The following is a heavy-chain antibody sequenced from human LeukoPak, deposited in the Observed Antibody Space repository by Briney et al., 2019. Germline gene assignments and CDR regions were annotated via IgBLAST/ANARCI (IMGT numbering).Heavy chain of an antibody. Sequence: SETLSLTCTVSGGSISSSSYYWGWIRQPPGKGLEWIGYIYYSGSTNYNPSLKSRVTISVDTSKNQFSLKLSSVPAEDTAVYYCARVAQVATIVGYFDYWGQGTLVTVSS. CDR2: IYYSGST. CDR3: ARVAQVATIVGYFDY. CDR1: GGSISSSSYY. J-gene: IGHJ4*02. D-gene: IGHD5-24*01. V-gene: IGHV4-61*05.